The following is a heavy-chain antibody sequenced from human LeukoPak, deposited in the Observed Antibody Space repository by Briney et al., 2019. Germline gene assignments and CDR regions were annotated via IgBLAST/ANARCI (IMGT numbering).Heavy chain of an antibody. CDR2: ISGSGGST. J-gene: IGHJ4*02. CDR1: GFTFSSYA. V-gene: IGHV3-23*01. D-gene: IGHD6-6*01. CDR3: AKAVPRYSSSSRGPFFDY. Sequence: GGSLRLSCAASGFTFSSYAMSWVRQAPGKGLEWVSAISGSGGSTYYADSVKGRFTISRDNSKNTLYLQMNSLRAEDTAVHYCAKAVPRYSSSSRGPFFDYWGQGTLVTVSS.